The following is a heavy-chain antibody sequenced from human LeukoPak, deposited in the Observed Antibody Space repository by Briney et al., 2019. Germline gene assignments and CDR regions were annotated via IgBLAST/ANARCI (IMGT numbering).Heavy chain of an antibody. D-gene: IGHD4-17*01. J-gene: IGHJ4*02. CDR3: ARLLYGDQTGDFVY. Sequence: SGPTLVNPTQTLTLTCTFSGFSLSTSGMCVSWIRQPPGKALEWLALINWDDDKYYSTSLKTRLTIPKDTSKNQVVLTMTNMDPVDTATYYCARLLYGDQTGDFVYWGQGTLVTVSS. CDR1: GFSLSTSGMC. V-gene: IGHV2-70*01. CDR2: INWDDDK.